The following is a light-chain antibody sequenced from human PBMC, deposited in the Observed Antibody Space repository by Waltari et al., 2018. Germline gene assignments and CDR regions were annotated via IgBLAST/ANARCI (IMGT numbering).Light chain of an antibody. CDR2: ASS. CDR1: HGISHS. CDR3: QQYNSFPYT. Sequence: IQMTQSPSSLSASVGDRVTITCRAIHGISHSLARFQQRPGKAPRSLIYASSNLQSGVPSKFSGSGSGTDFTLTISSLQPEDFATYYCQQYNSFPYTFAQGTKLEIK. J-gene: IGKJ2*01. V-gene: IGKV1-16*02.